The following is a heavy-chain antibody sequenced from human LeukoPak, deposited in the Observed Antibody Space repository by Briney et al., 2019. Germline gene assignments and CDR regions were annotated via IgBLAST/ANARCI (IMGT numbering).Heavy chain of an antibody. CDR3: AREVDDSSGFYWFGP. CDR1: GFTFSSYG. V-gene: IGHV3-74*01. CDR2: INTDGTST. D-gene: IGHD3-22*01. Sequence: GGSLRLSCAASGFTFSSYGMGWVRQAPGKGLVWVSRINTDGTSTAYADSVKGRFTISRDNAKNTLILQMNSLRAEDTALYYCAREVDDSSGFYWFGPWGQGTLVTVSS. J-gene: IGHJ5*02.